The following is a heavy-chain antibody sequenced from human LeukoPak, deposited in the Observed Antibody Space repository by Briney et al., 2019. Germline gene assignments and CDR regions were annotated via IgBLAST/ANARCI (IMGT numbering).Heavy chain of an antibody. D-gene: IGHD2/OR15-2a*01. Sequence: SETLSLTCAVYGESLSGFYWSWIRQPPGKGLEWIGDINHSGSTNYNPSLKSRVTISVDTSKNQFSLKLSSVTAADTAVYYCARASNLRTFDFWGQGTLVTVSS. V-gene: IGHV4-34*01. CDR3: ARASNLRTFDF. CDR1: GESLSGFY. J-gene: IGHJ4*02. CDR2: INHSGST.